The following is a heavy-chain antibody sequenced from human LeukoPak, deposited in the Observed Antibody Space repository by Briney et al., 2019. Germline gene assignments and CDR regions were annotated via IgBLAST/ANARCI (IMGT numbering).Heavy chain of an antibody. CDR3: ARWSGSVTARNYYYYMDV. J-gene: IGHJ6*03. D-gene: IGHD6-6*01. CDR1: GGSISSGSYY. CDR2: IYTSGST. V-gene: IGHV4-61*02. Sequence: PSQTLSLTCTVSGGSISSGSYYWSWIRQPAGKGLEWIGRIYTSGSTNYNPSLRTRVTISVDASRNQFSLNLSSVTAADTAVYYCARWSGSVTARNYYYYMDVWGEGTTVTVSS.